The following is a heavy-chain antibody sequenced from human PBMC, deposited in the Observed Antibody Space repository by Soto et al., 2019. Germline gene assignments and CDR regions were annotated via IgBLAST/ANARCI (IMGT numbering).Heavy chain of an antibody. J-gene: IGHJ6*01. CDR3: VRGGDCSSTSCYTPNYYYGLDV. Sequence: QVQLVQSGPEVKKPGASVKVSCQASGYNFHTYSISWVRQAPGQGLEWMGWISPYNGNTNYAQKNQGRVIMTRDTSTTTAYMELGRLRSDGTAVYYCVRGGDCSSTSCYTPNYYYGLDVWGQGTTVTVSS. CDR2: ISPYNGNT. CDR1: GYNFHTYS. V-gene: IGHV1-18*01. D-gene: IGHD2-2*02.